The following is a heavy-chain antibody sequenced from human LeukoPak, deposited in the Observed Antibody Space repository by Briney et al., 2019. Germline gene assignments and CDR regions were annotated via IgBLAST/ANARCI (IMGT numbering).Heavy chain of an antibody. CDR3: ARGQITMIVVAVQYYMDV. J-gene: IGHJ6*03. D-gene: IGHD3-22*01. Sequence: GGSLRLSCAASGFTVSSNYMSWVRQAPGKGLEWVSVIYSGGSTYYADSVKGRFTISRDNSKNTLHLQMNSLRAEDTAVYYCARGQITMIVVAVQYYMDVWGKGTTVTVSS. V-gene: IGHV3-66*01. CDR2: IYSGGST. CDR1: GFTVSSNY.